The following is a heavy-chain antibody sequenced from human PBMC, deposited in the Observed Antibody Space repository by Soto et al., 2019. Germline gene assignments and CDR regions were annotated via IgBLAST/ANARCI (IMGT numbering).Heavy chain of an antibody. CDR1: GFTFSSYA. D-gene: IGHD5-12*01. J-gene: IGHJ4*02. V-gene: IGHV3-23*01. Sequence: QTGGSLRLSCAASGFTFSSYAMSWVRQAPGKGLEWVSAISGSGGSTYYADSVKGRFTISRDNSKNTLYLQMNSLRAEDTAVYYCAKDASGYDEKPRVFDYWGQGTLVTVSS. CDR2: ISGSGGST. CDR3: AKDASGYDEKPRVFDY.